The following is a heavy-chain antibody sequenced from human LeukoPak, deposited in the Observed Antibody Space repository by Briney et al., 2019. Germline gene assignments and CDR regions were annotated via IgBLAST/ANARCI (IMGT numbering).Heavy chain of an antibody. CDR1: GFTFSSYG. D-gene: IGHD4/OR15-4a*01. J-gene: IGHJ4*02. CDR3: AKDGPPYSASRYYFDY. V-gene: IGHV3-30*18. Sequence: GSLRLSCAASGFTFSSYGMHWVRQAPGKGLEWVAVISHDGSNKYYADSVKGRFTISRDNSKNTLYLQMNSLRAEDTAVYYCAKDGPPYSASRYYFDYWGQGTLGTVSS. CDR2: ISHDGSNK.